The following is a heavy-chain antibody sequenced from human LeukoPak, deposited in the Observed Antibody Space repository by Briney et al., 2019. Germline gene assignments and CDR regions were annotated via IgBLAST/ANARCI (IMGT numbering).Heavy chain of an antibody. CDR3: ARGLSLQAAAGTSLFDY. J-gene: IGHJ4*02. CDR1: GYTFTSYY. Sequence: GASVKVSCKASGYTFTSYYMHWVRQAPGQGLEWMGIINPSGGSTSYAQKFQGRVTMTRVTSTSTVYMELSSLRSEDTAVYYCARGLSLQAAAGTSLFDYWGQGTLVTVSS. V-gene: IGHV1-46*03. D-gene: IGHD6-13*01. CDR2: INPSGGST.